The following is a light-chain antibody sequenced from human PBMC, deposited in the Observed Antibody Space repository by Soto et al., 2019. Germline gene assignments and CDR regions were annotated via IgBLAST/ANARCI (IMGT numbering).Light chain of an antibody. Sequence: EIVLTQSPGTLPLSPGERAALSCRAIQIVYGRQLAWYQHKPGQAPRLLMYGTSIRATGVPARFTGSGSGTEFSLTISSLQSEDFAIFYCQQYNSWPPITIGQGTRLEIK. V-gene: IGKV3-15*01. CDR3: QQYNSWPPIT. CDR2: GTS. CDR1: QIVYGRQ. J-gene: IGKJ5*01.